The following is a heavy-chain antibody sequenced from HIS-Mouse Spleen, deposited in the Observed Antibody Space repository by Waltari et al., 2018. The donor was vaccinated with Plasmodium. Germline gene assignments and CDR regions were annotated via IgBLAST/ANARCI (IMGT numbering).Heavy chain of an antibody. CDR1: VSPFSTTR. D-gene: IGHD6-13*01. CDR2: IKQDGSEK. Sequence: EVQLVESVGGLVKPGGSLRLPCAASVSPFSTTRCSWVRQAPGKGLEWVANIKQDGSEKYYVDSVKGRFTISRDNAKNSLYLQMNSLRAEDTAVYYCASSWYWYFDLWGRGTLVTVSS. CDR3: ASSWYWYFDL. J-gene: IGHJ2*01. V-gene: IGHV3-7*01.